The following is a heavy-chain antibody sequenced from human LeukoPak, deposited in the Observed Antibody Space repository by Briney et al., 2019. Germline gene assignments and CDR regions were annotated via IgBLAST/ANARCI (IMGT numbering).Heavy chain of an antibody. D-gene: IGHD3-3*01. CDR2: ISGSGGST. CDR1: GLIFSNYW. Sequence: GSLRLSCAASGLIFSNYWMTWVRQAPGKGLEWVSAISGSGGSTYYADSVKGRFTISRDNSKNTLYLQMNSLRAEDTAVYYCAKDPASYFFGVVIIPYYFDYWGQGTLVTVSS. V-gene: IGHV3-23*01. CDR3: AKDPASYFFGVVIIPYYFDY. J-gene: IGHJ4*02.